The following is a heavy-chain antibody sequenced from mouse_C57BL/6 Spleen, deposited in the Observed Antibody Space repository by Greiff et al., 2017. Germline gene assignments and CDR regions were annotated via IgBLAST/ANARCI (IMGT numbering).Heavy chain of an antibody. V-gene: IGHV1-82*01. CDR1: GYAFSSSW. D-gene: IGHD1-3*01. CDR2: IYPGDGDT. J-gene: IGHJ2*01. Sequence: LQQSGPELVKPGASVKISCKASGYAFSSSWMNWVKQRPGKGLEWIGRIYPGDGDTNYNGKFKGKATLTADKSSSTAYMQLSSLTSEDSAVYFCARGVLKGNYFDYWGQGTTLTVSS. CDR3: ARGVLKGNYFDY.